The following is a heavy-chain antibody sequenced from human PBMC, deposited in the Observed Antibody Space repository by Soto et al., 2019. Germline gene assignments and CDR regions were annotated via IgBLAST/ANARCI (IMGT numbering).Heavy chain of an antibody. CDR2: IVPVLGRP. V-gene: IGHV1-69*13. CDR3: AREGSGYNF. Sequence: SVKVSCKASGGSFSNFGISWVRQAPGQGLEWMGGIVPVLGRPNYAQRFRGRLTITADESTSTGYMELIGLRSDDTAVYYCAREGSGYNFWGQGTQVTVSS. J-gene: IGHJ4*02. D-gene: IGHD5-12*01. CDR1: GGSFSNFG.